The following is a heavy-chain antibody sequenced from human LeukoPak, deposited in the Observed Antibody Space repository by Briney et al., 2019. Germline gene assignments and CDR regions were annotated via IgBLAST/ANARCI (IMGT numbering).Heavy chain of an antibody. D-gene: IGHD2-2*01. J-gene: IGHJ4*02. CDR3: ARANALYCSSSSCLFDY. CDR1: GYTFTGYY. V-gene: IGHV1-2*02. CDR2: INPNSGGT. Sequence: GSSVKVSCMASGYTFTGYYMHWLRQAPGQGLEGMAWINPNSGGTYYAQNVHDRITLTRDTSISTAYMELSSLSSDDAAIYYCARANALYCSSSSCLFDYWGQGTLVTVSS.